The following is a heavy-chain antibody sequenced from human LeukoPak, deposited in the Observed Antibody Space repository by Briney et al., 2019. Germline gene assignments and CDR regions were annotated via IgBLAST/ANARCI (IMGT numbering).Heavy chain of an antibody. J-gene: IGHJ6*04. Sequence: PGRSLRLSCAASGFTFSSYAMNWVRQAPGKGLEWVSYISSSGSTIYYADSVEGRFTISRDNAKNSLYLQMNSLRAEDTAVYYCAELGITMIGGVWGKGTTVTISS. CDR3: AELGITMIGGV. CDR2: ISSSGSTI. CDR1: GFTFSSYA. D-gene: IGHD3-10*02. V-gene: IGHV3-48*03.